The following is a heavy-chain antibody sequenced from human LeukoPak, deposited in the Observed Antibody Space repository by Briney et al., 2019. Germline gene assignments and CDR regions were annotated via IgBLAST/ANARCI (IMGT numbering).Heavy chain of an antibody. Sequence: PGGSLRLSCAASGFTLSSLAMHWVRQAPGKGLEWVSSSGNRSGTKYYADSVMGRFSISRDSTMNSVSLQINSLRAEDTAVYYCLLQMTYGELSDPYFRGQGNLVTVSS. D-gene: IGHD3-16*02. CDR2: SGNRSGTK. J-gene: IGHJ4*02. CDR1: GFTLSSLA. V-gene: IGHV3-21*01. CDR3: LLQMTYGELSDPYF.